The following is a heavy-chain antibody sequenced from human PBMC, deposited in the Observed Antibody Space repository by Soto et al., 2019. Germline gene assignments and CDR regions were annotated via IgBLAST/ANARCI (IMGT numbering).Heavy chain of an antibody. D-gene: IGHD3-3*01. CDR2: IYYSGST. CDR1: GGTISSYY. V-gene: IGHV4-59*01. J-gene: IGHJ6*02. Sequence: SETLSLTCTVSGGTISSYYWSLIRQPPGKGLEWIGDIYYSGSTNYNPSLKSRVTISVDTSKNQFSLKLSSVTAADTAVYYCASGVGEKKIWSGYHPPYYYHYGMDVWGQGTTITI. CDR3: ASGVGEKKIWSGYHPPYYYHYGMDV.